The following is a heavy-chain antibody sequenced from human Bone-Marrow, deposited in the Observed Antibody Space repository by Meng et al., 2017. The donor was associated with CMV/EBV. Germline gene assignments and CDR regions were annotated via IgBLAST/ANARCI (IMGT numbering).Heavy chain of an antibody. J-gene: IGHJ5*02. CDR2: ISGSGGST. V-gene: IGHV3-23*01. D-gene: IGHD2-2*02. CDR1: GFTFSSYA. Sequence: GESLKISCAASGFTFSSYAMSWVRQAPGKGLEWVSAISGSGGSTYYADSVKGRFTISRDNSKNTLYLQMNSLRAEDTAVYYCARSGKGVPAAIPWFDPWGQGTLVTVSS. CDR3: ARSGKGVPAAIPWFDP.